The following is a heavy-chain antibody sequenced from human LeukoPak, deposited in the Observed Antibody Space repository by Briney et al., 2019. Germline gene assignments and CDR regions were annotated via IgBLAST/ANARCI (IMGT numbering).Heavy chain of an antibody. Sequence: SVKVSCKASGGTFSSYAISWVRQAPGRGLEWMGGIIPIFGTANYAQKFQGRVTITVDESTSTAYMELSSLRSEDTAVYYCVRNRDGYNYFWFDPWGQGTLVTVSS. CDR2: IIPIFGTA. CDR3: VRNRDGYNYFWFDP. V-gene: IGHV1-69*01. D-gene: IGHD5-24*01. J-gene: IGHJ5*02. CDR1: GGTFSSYA.